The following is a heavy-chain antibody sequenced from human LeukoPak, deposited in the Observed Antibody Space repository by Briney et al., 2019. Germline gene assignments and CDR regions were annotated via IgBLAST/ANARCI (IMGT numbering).Heavy chain of an antibody. D-gene: IGHD6-19*01. Sequence: GGSLRLSCAASEFTFSNYWMSWVRQAPGKGLERVAHTNQDGSKNYYVDYVRGRFTISRDNAKNSLYLQMNSLRAEDTAVYYCATTVAGYPDDYFDYWGQGTLVTVSS. V-gene: IGHV3-7*01. CDR3: ATTVAGYPDDYFDY. J-gene: IGHJ4*02. CDR2: TNQDGSKN. CDR1: EFTFSNYW.